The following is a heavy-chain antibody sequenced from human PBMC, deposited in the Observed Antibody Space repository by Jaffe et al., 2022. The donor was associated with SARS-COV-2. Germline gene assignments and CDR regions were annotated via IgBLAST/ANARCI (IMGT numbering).Heavy chain of an antibody. CDR3: VRACDRASCPYYLDY. Sequence: EVQLVESGGDLVQPGGSLILSCATSGFTFSTYWMSWVRQAPGKGLEWVANIKQDGSAKFHMDSVKGRFTISRDNTKNSLYLQMDSLRVEDTAMYYCVRACDRASCPYYLDYWGRGSLVTVSS. J-gene: IGHJ4*02. V-gene: IGHV3-7*04. CDR2: IKQDGSAK. D-gene: IGHD2-2*01. CDR1: GFTFSTYW.